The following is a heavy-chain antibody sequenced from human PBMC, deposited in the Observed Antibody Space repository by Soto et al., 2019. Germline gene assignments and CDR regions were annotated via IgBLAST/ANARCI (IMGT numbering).Heavy chain of an antibody. CDR2: IWYDGSNK. CDR3: ARDFYQPNMQLWVFGNWDAFDI. V-gene: IGHV3-33*01. Sequence: GGSLRLSCAASGFTFSSYGMHWVRQAPGKGLEWVAVIWYDGSNKYYADSVKGRFTISRDNSKNTLYLQMNSLRAEDTAVYYCARDFYQPNMQLWVFGNWDAFDIWGQGTMVTVSS. CDR1: GFTFSSYG. J-gene: IGHJ3*02. D-gene: IGHD5-18*01.